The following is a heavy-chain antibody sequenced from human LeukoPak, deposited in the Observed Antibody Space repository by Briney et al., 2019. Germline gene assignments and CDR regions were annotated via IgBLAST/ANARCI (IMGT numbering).Heavy chain of an antibody. CDR1: AFTFSGYG. J-gene: IGHJ4*02. CDR2: ISYDGSYE. CDR3: AKDRYARGGDSNYFDY. Sequence: GGSLRLSCAASAFTFSGYGMHWVRQAPGKGLEWVAFISYDGSYEYYAESVKGRFTISRDNSKNTLYLQMNSLRVEDTAVYYCAKDRYARGGDSNYFDYWGQGTLVTVSS. V-gene: IGHV3-30*18. D-gene: IGHD2-2*01.